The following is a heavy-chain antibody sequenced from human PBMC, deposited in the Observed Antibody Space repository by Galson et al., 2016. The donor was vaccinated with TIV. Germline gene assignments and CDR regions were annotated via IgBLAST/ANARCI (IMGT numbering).Heavy chain of an antibody. V-gene: IGHV1-2*02. D-gene: IGHD3-16*01. CDR1: GYTFSGYY. CDR3: ARDLGDSDTLPFDY. Sequence: SVKVSCKASGYTFSGYYIHWVRQAPGQRLEWMGWINPQSGDTNYAQKLQGRVTMTRDTSVAPSYMELNRMTSDDPAVYYCARDLGDSDTLPFDYWGPGTLVTVSP. CDR2: INPQSGDT. J-gene: IGHJ4*02.